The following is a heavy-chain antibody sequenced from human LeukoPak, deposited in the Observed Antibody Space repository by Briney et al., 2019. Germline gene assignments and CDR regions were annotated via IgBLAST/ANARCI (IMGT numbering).Heavy chain of an antibody. J-gene: IGHJ6*02. CDR3: ARDRQYEDYYYGMDV. Sequence: GGSLRLSCAASGFTVSSNYMSWVRQAPGKGLEWVSVIYSGGSTYYADSVKGRFTISRDNAENSLYLQMNSLRAEDTAVYCCARDRQYEDYYYGMDVWGQGTTVTVSS. V-gene: IGHV3-66*01. CDR1: GFTVSSNY. D-gene: IGHD3-16*01. CDR2: IYSGGST.